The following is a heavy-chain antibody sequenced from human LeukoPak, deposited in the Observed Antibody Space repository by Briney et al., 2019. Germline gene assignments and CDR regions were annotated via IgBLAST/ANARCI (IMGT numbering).Heavy chain of an antibody. Sequence: GGSLRLPCAASGFTFSSYAMSWVRQAPGKGLEWVSAISGSGGSTYYADSVKGRFTISRDNSKNTLYLQMNSLRAEDTAMYYCARASRGFGLGMDVWGKGTTVTVSS. CDR1: GFTFSSYA. CDR2: ISGSGGST. CDR3: ARASRGFGLGMDV. J-gene: IGHJ6*03. V-gene: IGHV3-23*01. D-gene: IGHD3/OR15-3a*01.